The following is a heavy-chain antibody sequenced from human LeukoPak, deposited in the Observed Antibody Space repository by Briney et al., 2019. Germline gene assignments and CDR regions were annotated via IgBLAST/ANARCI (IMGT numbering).Heavy chain of an antibody. Sequence: GGSLRLSCATSGFTFSSYGMHWVRQAPGKGLEWVAVISYDGSNKYYADSVKGRFTISRDNSKNTLYLQMNSLRAEDTAMYYCAKDTHFFSGFGELDYWGQGTLVTVSS. CDR3: AKDTHFFSGFGELDY. CDR1: GFTFSSYG. J-gene: IGHJ4*02. CDR2: ISYDGSNK. V-gene: IGHV3-30*18. D-gene: IGHD3-10*01.